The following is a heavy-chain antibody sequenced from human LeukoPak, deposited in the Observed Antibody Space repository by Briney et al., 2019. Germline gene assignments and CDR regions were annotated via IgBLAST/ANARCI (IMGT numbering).Heavy chain of an antibody. CDR3: AKDWAKYYYDSSGYPSGDAFDI. J-gene: IGHJ3*02. V-gene: IGHV3-23*01. CDR2: ISGSGGST. Sequence: PGASLRLSCAASGFTFSSYAMSWVRQAPGKGLEWVSAISGSGGSTYYADSVKGRFTISGDNSKNTLYLQMNSLRAEDTAVYYCAKDWAKYYYDSSGYPSGDAFDIWGQGTMVTVSS. CDR1: GFTFSSYA. D-gene: IGHD3-22*01.